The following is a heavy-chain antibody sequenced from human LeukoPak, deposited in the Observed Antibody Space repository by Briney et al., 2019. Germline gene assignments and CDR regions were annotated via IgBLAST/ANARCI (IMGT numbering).Heavy chain of an antibody. CDR2: IKQDGSEK. V-gene: IGHV3-7*03. J-gene: IGHJ4*02. D-gene: IGHD6-19*01. Sequence: GGSLRLSCVASGFTFSRSWMSWVRQAPGKGLEWVANIKQDGSEKYYVDSVKGRFTISRDNAKNSLYLQMNSLRAEDTAVYYCAREWAGPSFDYWGQGTLVTVSS. CDR3: AREWAGPSFDY. CDR1: GFTFSRSW.